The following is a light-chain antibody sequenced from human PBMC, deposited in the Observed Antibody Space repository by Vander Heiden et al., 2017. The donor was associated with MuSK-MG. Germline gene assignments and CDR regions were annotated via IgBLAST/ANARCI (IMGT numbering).Light chain of an antibody. CDR3: QQYYSYPPMYT. Sequence: AIRMTQSPSSFSASTGDRVTITCRASQGISSYLAWYQHKPGKAPKLLIYAASTLQSGVPSRFSGSGSGTDFTLTISCLQSEDFATYYCQQYYSYPPMYTFGQGTKLEIK. J-gene: IGKJ2*01. CDR1: QGISSY. V-gene: IGKV1-8*01. CDR2: AAS.